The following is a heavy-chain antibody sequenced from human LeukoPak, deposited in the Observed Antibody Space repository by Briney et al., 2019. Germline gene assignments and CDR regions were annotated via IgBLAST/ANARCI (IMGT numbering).Heavy chain of an antibody. J-gene: IGHJ4*02. Sequence: GGSLRLSCAASGFTFSSYSMNWVRQAPGKGLEWVSFISSSGTYIYYADSMKGRFTISRDNAKNSLYLQMNSLSAEDTAVYYCARNGGTSDFDYWGQGTLVTVSS. D-gene: IGHD4-23*01. CDR1: GFTFSSYS. V-gene: IGHV3-21*01. CDR3: ARNGGTSDFDY. CDR2: ISSSGTYI.